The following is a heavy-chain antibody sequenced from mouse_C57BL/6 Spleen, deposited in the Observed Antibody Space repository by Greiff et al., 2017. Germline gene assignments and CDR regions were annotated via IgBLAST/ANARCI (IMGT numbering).Heavy chain of an antibody. CDR1: GYTFTSYW. Sequence: QVQLQQPGAELVMPGASVQLSCTASGYTFTSYWLPWVKQRPGQGLAWIGEIDPSDSYTNYNQKFKGKSTLTVAKSSSTAYMQLSSLTSEDSAVYYCARRADSSGSYYFDYWGQGTTLTVSS. D-gene: IGHD3-2*02. CDR3: ARRADSSGSYYFDY. J-gene: IGHJ2*01. V-gene: IGHV1-69*01. CDR2: IDPSDSYT.